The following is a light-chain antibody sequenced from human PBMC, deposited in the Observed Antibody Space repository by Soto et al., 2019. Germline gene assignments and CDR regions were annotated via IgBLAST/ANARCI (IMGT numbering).Light chain of an antibody. CDR2: GNS. V-gene: IGLV1-40*01. CDR3: QSYDSSLSGWV. J-gene: IGLJ3*02. Sequence: QSLLTQPPSVSGAPGQRVTISCTGSSSNIGAGYDVHWYQQFPGTAPKLLISGNSNRPSGVPDRFSGSKSGTSASLAITGLQAEDEADYYCQSYDSSLSGWVFGGGTKVTVL. CDR1: SSNIGAGYD.